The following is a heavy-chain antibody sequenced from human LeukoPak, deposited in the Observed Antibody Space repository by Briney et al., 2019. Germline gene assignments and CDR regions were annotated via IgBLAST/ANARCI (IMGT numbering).Heavy chain of an antibody. CDR1: GFTFSSYW. CDR2: ISSSSSYI. CDR3: ARDLGERYFDWLLGTLDY. V-gene: IGHV3-21*01. D-gene: IGHD3-9*01. J-gene: IGHJ4*02. Sequence: GGSLRLSCAASGFTFSSYWMSWVRQAPGKGLEWVSSISSSSSYIYYADSVKGRFTISRDNAKNSLYLQMNSLRAEDTAVYYCARDLGERYFDWLLGTLDYWGQGTLVTVSS.